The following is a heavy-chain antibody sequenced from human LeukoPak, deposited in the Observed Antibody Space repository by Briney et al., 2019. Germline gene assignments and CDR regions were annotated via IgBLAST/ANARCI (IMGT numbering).Heavy chain of an antibody. CDR2: ITSNGDST. D-gene: IGHD3-9*01. CDR1: GFIFRNYA. Sequence: TGGSLRLPCAASGFIFRNYAMSWVRQAPGKGLEWVPAITSNGDSTYYSDSVKGRFTISRDNSKNTLYVEMNSLRAEDTAMYYCAKWGDYDILTGYYVSDFWGQGTLVTVSS. V-gene: IGHV3-23*01. CDR3: AKWGDYDILTGYYVSDF. J-gene: IGHJ4*02.